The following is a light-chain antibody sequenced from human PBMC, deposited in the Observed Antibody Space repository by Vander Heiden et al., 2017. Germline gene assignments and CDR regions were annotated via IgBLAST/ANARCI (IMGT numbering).Light chain of an antibody. J-gene: IGKJ3*01. CDR3: QQYNSYVT. Sequence: DIQMTQSPSTLSASVGDRVTITCRASQTISNWLAWYQQKPGKAPKLLIYKASSLESGVPSRFSGSGSGTEFTLTISRLQPDDFATYYCQQYNSYVTFGPGTKVDI. V-gene: IGKV1-5*03. CDR2: KAS. CDR1: QTISNW.